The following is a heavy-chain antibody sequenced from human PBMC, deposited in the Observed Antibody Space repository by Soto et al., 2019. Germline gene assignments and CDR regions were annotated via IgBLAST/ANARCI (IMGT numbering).Heavy chain of an antibody. J-gene: IGHJ6*03. Sequence: QVQLVESGGGVVQPGRSLRLSCAVSGFTFSNYGMHWVRQAPGKGLEWVALISYDGSIEYYGDSVKGRFTISRDNFRTTLYLQMNSLRAEDTAVDYCANGYYYMVFWGKGTTVTVSS. CDR2: ISYDGSIE. CDR3: ANGYYYMVF. V-gene: IGHV3-30*18. CDR1: GFTFSNYG.